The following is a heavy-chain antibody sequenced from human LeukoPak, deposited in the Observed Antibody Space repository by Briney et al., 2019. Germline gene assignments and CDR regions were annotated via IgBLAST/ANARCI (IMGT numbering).Heavy chain of an antibody. Sequence: GGSLRLSCAASGFTFSNSWMSWVRQAPGKGLEWLTNIKEDGSKTYYVDSVKGRFTISRDNAKNSLYLQTNSLRAEDTAVYYCVRDYVWGTSNSDYWGQGTLVTVSS. CDR2: IKEDGSKT. CDR3: VRDYVWGTSNSDY. CDR1: GFTFSNSW. D-gene: IGHD3-16*01. J-gene: IGHJ4*02. V-gene: IGHV3-7*01.